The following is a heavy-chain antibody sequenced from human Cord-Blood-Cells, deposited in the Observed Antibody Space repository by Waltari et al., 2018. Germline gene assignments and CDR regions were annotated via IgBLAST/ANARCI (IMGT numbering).Heavy chain of an antibody. V-gene: IGHV4-61*01. Sequence: QVQLQESGPGLVKPSETLSLTCTVSGGSVSSGSYYWSWIRQPPGKGLDWIGYIYYSGSTNYNPSLKSRVTISVDTSKHQFSLKLSSVTAADTAVYYCARDLIAAAGLVSDGMDVWGQGTTVTVSS. CDR3: ARDLIAAAGLVSDGMDV. CDR2: IYYSGST. CDR1: GGSVSSGSYY. D-gene: IGHD6-13*01. J-gene: IGHJ6*02.